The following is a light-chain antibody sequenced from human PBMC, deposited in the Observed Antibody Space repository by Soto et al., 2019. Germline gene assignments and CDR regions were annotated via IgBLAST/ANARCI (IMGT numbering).Light chain of an antibody. Sequence: QSALTQPRSVSGSPGQSVTISCTGTTNDIGAYNFVSWYQQHPGKAPKLIIYDVTARPSGVPDRFSASKSGTTASLTISGLQGEDEADYYGCSYAGSHTFFGGGTQLTVL. CDR2: DVT. J-gene: IGLJ7*01. CDR1: TNDIGAYNF. CDR3: CSYAGSHTF. V-gene: IGLV2-11*01.